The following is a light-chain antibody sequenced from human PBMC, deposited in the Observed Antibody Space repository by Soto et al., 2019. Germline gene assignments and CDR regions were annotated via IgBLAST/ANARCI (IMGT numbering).Light chain of an antibody. V-gene: IGKV3-11*01. CDR2: DAS. Sequence: EIVLTQSPATLSLSPGERATLSCRASQSVSSYLAWYQQKPGQAPRLLIYDASNRATGIPARFSGSGSGTDFTLTISSLEPEDLAVYYCQQRGNWPITFGQGTRLEI. J-gene: IGKJ5*01. CDR1: QSVSSY. CDR3: QQRGNWPIT.